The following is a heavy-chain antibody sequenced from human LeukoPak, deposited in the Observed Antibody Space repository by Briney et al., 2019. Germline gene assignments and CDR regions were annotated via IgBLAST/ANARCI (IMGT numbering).Heavy chain of an antibody. V-gene: IGHV4-39*01. CDR1: GGSISSSSYY. CDR3: ARHVTSITMIVVVPQYFDY. J-gene: IGHJ4*02. D-gene: IGHD3-22*01. Sequence: SETLSHTCTVSGGSISSSSYYWGWIRQPPGKGLEWIGSIYYSGSTYYNPSLKSRVTISVDTSKNQFSLKLSSVTAADTAVYYCARHVTSITMIVVVPQYFDYWGQGTLVTVSS. CDR2: IYYSGST.